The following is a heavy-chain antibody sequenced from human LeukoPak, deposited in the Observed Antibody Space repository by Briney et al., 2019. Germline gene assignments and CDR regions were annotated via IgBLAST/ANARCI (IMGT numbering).Heavy chain of an antibody. D-gene: IGHD3-16*02. V-gene: IGHV4-39*01. J-gene: IGHJ4*02. Sequence: SETLSLTCTVSGGSISSYYWSWIRQPPGKGLEWIGSIYYSGSTYYNPSLKSRVTISVDTSKNQFSLKLSSVTAADTAVYYCARHPYDYVWGSYPKGFDYWGQGTLVTVSS. CDR3: ARHPYDYVWGSYPKGFDY. CDR1: GGSISSYY. CDR2: IYYSGST.